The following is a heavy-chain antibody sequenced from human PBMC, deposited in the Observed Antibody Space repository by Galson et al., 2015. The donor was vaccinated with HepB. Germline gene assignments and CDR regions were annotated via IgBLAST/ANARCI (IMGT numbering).Heavy chain of an antibody. CDR3: ARGGNSGLHY. Sequence: SLRLSCAASGFTFTDYYMTWIRQAPGKGLGWVSFISSSGRYTNYADSLTGRFTIFRDNAKNSLYLQMNSLRAEDTAVYYCARGGNSGLHYWGQGTPATVSS. CDR2: ISSSGRYT. J-gene: IGHJ4*02. D-gene: IGHD6-19*01. V-gene: IGHV3-11*06. CDR1: GFTFTDYY.